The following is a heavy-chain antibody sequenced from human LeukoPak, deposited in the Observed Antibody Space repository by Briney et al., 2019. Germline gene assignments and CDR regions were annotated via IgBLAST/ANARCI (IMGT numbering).Heavy chain of an antibody. V-gene: IGHV4-31*03. CDR3: ARGLVATGRGGIAAAGTLHYFDY. D-gene: IGHD6-13*01. Sequence: PSETLSSTFTVSGGSIRGGGYYWSWIRQHPGKGLEWIGYIYYSGSTYYNPSLKSRVTISVDTSKNQFSLKLSSVTAADTAVYYCARGLVATGRGGIAAAGTLHYFDYWGQVTLVTVSS. CDR1: GGSIRGGGYY. J-gene: IGHJ4*02. CDR2: IYYSGST.